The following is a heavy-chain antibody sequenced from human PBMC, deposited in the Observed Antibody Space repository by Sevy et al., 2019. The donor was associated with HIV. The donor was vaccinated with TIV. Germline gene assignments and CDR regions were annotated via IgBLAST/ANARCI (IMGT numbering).Heavy chain of an antibody. CDR2: VNTASGDT. D-gene: IGHD2-15*01. CDR1: GYTFNNYI. Sequence: ASVKDSCKGSGYTFNNYIIYWVRQAPGQSLEWMGWVNTASGDTKYSQKFQGRVIITTDTSARTVYMELNNLRSEDTAFYFCARDFCSGGSCYSAFVYWGQGTLVTVSS. CDR3: ARDFCSGGSCYSAFVY. J-gene: IGHJ4*02. V-gene: IGHV1-3*04.